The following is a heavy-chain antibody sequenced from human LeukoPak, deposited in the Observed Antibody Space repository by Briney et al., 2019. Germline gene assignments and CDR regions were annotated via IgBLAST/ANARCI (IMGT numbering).Heavy chain of an antibody. D-gene: IGHD1-26*01. CDR2: VSYDGTT. CDR3: ARGGSYYANDFDY. CDR1: GDSVTSYY. V-gene: IGHV4-59*02. J-gene: IGHJ4*02. Sequence: SQTLSLTCSVSGDSVTSYYYSWIRQPPGKGLEWIGHVSYDGTTNYTPSLRSRVIMAVDTSKNQFSLKLSSVTAADTAVYYCARGGSYYANDFDYWGQGTLVTVSS.